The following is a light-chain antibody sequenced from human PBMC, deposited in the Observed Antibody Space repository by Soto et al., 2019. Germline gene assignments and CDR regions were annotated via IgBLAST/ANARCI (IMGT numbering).Light chain of an antibody. Sequence: EIVLTQSPGTLSLSPGERATLSCRASQSVSSSFLAWYQQKPGQPPRLLIYGTSSRATGIPERFSGSGSGTDFTLTISRLEPEDFAVYYCQHYRSSWTFGRGTKVKVK. CDR3: QHYRSSWT. CDR1: QSVSSSF. J-gene: IGKJ1*01. V-gene: IGKV3-20*01. CDR2: GTS.